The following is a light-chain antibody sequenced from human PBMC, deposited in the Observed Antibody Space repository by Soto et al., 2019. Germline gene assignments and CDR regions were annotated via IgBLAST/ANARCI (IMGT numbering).Light chain of an antibody. J-gene: IGLJ3*02. Sequence: QSALTQPPSVSGSPGQSVTISCTGTSSDVGSYNRVSRYQQPPGTAPKLMIYQVSNRPSGVPDRFSGSKSGNTASLTISGLQAEDEADYYCSSYTSSSTWVFGGGTQLTVL. V-gene: IGLV2-18*02. CDR1: SSDVGSYNR. CDR3: SSYTSSSTWV. CDR2: QVS.